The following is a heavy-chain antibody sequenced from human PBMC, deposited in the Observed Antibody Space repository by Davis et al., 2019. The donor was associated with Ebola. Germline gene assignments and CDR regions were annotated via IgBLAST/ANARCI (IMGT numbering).Heavy chain of an antibody. D-gene: IGHD4-17*01. V-gene: IGHV1-18*01. J-gene: IGHJ5*02. CDR3: ARDATTVTTIWFDP. CDR2: INVYNGHT. CDR1: GYTSSGYA. Sequence: AASVKVSCKTSGYTSSGYAISWVRQAPGQGLEWIGRINVYNGHTNYAQNSQGRVTVSTDTSTSIAYMELRSLRSDDTALYYCARDATTVTTIWFDPWGQGTLVTVSS.